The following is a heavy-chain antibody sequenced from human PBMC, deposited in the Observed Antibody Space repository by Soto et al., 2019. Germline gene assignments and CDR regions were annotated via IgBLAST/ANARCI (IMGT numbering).Heavy chain of an antibody. CDR2: IYYSGST. CDR1: GGSISSGGYY. CDR3: ARGAAVADPVRFDY. V-gene: IGHV4-31*03. Sequence: PSETLSLTCTVSGGSISSGGYYWSWIRQHPGKGLEWIGYIYYSGSTYYNPSLKSRVTISVDTSKNQFSLKLSSVTAADTAVYYCARGAAVADPVRFDYWGQGTLVTVSS. J-gene: IGHJ4*02. D-gene: IGHD6-19*01.